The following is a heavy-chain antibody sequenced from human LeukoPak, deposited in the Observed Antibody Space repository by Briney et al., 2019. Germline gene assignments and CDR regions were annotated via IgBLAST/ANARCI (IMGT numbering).Heavy chain of an antibody. CDR1: GFTFSSYS. CDR2: ISSSSSYI. J-gene: IGHJ4*02. CDR3: ARGLDIVVVVPSASFGY. D-gene: IGHD2-2*03. V-gene: IGHV3-21*01. Sequence: GGSLRLSCAASGFTFSSYSMNWFRQAPGKGLEWVSSISSSSSYIYYADSVKGRFTISRDNAKNSLYLQMNSLRAEDTAVYYCARGLDIVVVVPSASFGYWGQGTLVTVSS.